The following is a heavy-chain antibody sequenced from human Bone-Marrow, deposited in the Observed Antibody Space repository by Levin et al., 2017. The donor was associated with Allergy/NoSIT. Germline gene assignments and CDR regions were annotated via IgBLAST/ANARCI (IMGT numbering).Heavy chain of an antibody. J-gene: IGHJ4*02. CDR3: AKGSSPGYSGGVDS. V-gene: IGHV3-23*01. CDR2: ISGGAFET. CDR1: GFTFSDYA. Sequence: GESLKISCLASGFTFSDYAMTWVRQAPGKGLEWVSGISGGAFETYYADSVKGRFTISRDKSKNTLYLQMNSLGDEDTAVYYCAKGSSPGYSGGVDSWGQGTLVTVSS. D-gene: IGHD5-24*01.